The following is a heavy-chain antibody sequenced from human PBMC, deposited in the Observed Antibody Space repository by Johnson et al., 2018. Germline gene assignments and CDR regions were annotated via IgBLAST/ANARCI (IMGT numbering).Heavy chain of an antibody. V-gene: IGHV4-34*01. CDR1: GGSFSGDS. Sequence: QVQLQQWGAGLLKPSETLSLTCAVYGGSFSGDSWNWIRQPPGKGLEWIGEINHSGSANYNPSLKSRVTILVDTSKNQFSLKVNSVTAADTAVYYCARGDSWGQGTLVTVSS. CDR3: ARGDS. J-gene: IGHJ5*01. CDR2: INHSGSA.